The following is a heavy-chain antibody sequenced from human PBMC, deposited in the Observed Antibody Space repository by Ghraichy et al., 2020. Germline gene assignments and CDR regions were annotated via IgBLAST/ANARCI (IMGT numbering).Heavy chain of an antibody. CDR3: ATRYCTGGFTCYSPHMDV. CDR2: SRNKADSYTT. J-gene: IGHJ6*03. V-gene: IGHV3-72*01. D-gene: IGHD2-8*02. CDR1: GFTFSDHY. Sequence: LSLTCAASGFTFSDHYMDWVRQAPGKGLEWIGRSRNKADSYTTESAASVRGRFTISRDDSKNSLYLQMNSLKTEDTAVYYCATRYCTGGFTCYSPHMDVWGKGTTVTVSS.